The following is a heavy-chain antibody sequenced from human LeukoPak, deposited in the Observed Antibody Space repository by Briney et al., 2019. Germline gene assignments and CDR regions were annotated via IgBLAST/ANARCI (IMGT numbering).Heavy chain of an antibody. CDR3: ARDGGYCSSTSCYTGASDY. CDR1: RFTFSSYS. CDR2: ISSSSSTI. V-gene: IGHV3-48*01. Sequence: GGSLRLSCAASRFTFSSYSMNWVRQAPGKGLEWVSYISSSSSTIYYADSVKGRFTISRDNAKNSLYLQMNSLRAEDTAVYYCARDGGYCSSTSCYTGASDYWGQGTLVTVSS. D-gene: IGHD2-2*02. J-gene: IGHJ4*02.